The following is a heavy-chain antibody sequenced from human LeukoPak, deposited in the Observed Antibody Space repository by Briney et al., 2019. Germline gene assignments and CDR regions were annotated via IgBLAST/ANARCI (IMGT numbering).Heavy chain of an antibody. D-gene: IGHD3-22*01. CDR3: ARDSGGYYYEGNWFDP. CDR1: GYTFTSYG. Sequence: GASVKVSCKASGYTFTSYGISWVRQAPGQGLEWMGGIIPIFGTANYAQKFQGRVTITADESTSTAYMELSSLRSEDTAVYYCARDSGGYYYEGNWFDPWGQGTLVTVSS. CDR2: IIPIFGTA. J-gene: IGHJ5*02. V-gene: IGHV1-69*13.